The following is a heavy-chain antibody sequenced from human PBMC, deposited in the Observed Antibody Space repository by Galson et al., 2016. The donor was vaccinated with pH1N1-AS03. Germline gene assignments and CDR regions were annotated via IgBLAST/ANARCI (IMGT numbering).Heavy chain of an antibody. J-gene: IGHJ4*02. CDR2: ISPIFGSA. CDR3: ARGLTYHFGSGSVF. V-gene: IGHV1-69*06. CDR1: GGTLNNYA. Sequence: SVKVSCKASGGTLNNYAVNWVRQAPGQGLEWMGGISPIFGSANHAQKFQGRVTITADIFMNTAYVELSGLSSEDTAVYYCARGLTYHFGSGSVFWGQGTLVTVSS. D-gene: IGHD3-10*01.